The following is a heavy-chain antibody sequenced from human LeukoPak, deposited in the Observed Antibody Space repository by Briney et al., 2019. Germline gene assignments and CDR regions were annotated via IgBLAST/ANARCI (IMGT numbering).Heavy chain of an antibody. CDR2: IYHSGST. D-gene: IGHD4-17*01. CDR1: GFTFSSYS. J-gene: IGHJ5*02. CDR3: ARHTVTRSWFGP. Sequence: PGGSLRLSCAASGFTFSSYSMNWVRQPPGKGLEWIGSIYHSGSTYYNPSLKSRVTISVDTSKNQFSLKLSSVTAADTAVYYCARHTVTRSWFGPWGQGTLVTVSS. V-gene: IGHV4-38-2*01.